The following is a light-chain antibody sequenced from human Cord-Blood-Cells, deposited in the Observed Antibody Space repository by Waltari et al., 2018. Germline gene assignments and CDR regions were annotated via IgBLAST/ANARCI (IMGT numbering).Light chain of an antibody. Sequence: QSALTQPRSVSGSPGQSVTISCTGTSSDVGGYNYVSGYQQHPVKAPKLMIYDVSKRPSGVPDRVSGSKSGNTASLTISGLQAEDEADYYCCSYAGSYYVFGTGTKVTVL. V-gene: IGLV2-11*01. CDR1: SSDVGGYNY. J-gene: IGLJ1*01. CDR2: DVS. CDR3: CSYAGSYYV.